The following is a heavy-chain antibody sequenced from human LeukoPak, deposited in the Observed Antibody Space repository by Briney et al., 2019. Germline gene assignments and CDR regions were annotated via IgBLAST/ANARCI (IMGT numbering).Heavy chain of an antibody. D-gene: IGHD2-15*01. CDR1: GFIFSDYY. Sequence: PGGSLRLSCAASGFIFSDYYMSWIRQAPGRGLEWISYTSSSGSTIYYADSVKGRFTISRDNARKSMHLQMNSLRAEDAALYYCARDYLVASVNYYSGMDVWGQGTTVTVSS. CDR3: ARDYLVASVNYYSGMDV. CDR2: TSSSGSTI. V-gene: IGHV3-11*01. J-gene: IGHJ6*02.